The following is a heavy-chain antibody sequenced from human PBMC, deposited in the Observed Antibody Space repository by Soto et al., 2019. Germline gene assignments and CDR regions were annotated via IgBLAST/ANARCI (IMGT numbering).Heavy chain of an antibody. D-gene: IGHD6-6*01. Sequence: SGPTLVNPTQTLTLTCTFSGFSLSTSGVGVGWIRQPPGKALEWLALIYWDDDKRYSPSLRSRLTITKDTSKNQVVLTMTNMDPVDTATYYCAHSTERSSSSAQTKDTLDYWGQGTLVTVSS. CDR3: AHSTERSSSSAQTKDTLDY. CDR2: IYWDDDK. J-gene: IGHJ4*02. V-gene: IGHV2-5*02. CDR1: GFSLSTSGVG.